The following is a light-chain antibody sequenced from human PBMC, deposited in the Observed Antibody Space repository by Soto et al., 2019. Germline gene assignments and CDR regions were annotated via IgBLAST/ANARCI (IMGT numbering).Light chain of an antibody. V-gene: IGKV3-15*01. J-gene: IGKJ2*01. CDR1: QSISSD. Sequence: EIVMTQSPATLSVSPGERATLSCRASQSISSDVAWYQQKPGQAPRLLIYGASTTATGIPARFSGSGSGTECTLTISSLQSEDFAVYNCQKYNKWPRTFGQGTKVEIK. CDR3: QKYNKWPRT. CDR2: GAS.